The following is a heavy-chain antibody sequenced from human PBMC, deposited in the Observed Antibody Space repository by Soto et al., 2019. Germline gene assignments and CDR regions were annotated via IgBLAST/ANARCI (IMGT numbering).Heavy chain of an antibody. Sequence: QVQLVESGGGVVQPGRSLRLSCAASGFTFSSYGMHWVRQAPGKGLEWVAVIWYDGSNKYYADSVKGRFTISRDNSKNTLYLQMNSLRAEDTAVYYCARALDYGDYCFDYWGQGTLVTVSS. V-gene: IGHV3-33*01. CDR2: IWYDGSNK. CDR3: ARALDYGDYCFDY. CDR1: GFTFSSYG. D-gene: IGHD4-17*01. J-gene: IGHJ4*02.